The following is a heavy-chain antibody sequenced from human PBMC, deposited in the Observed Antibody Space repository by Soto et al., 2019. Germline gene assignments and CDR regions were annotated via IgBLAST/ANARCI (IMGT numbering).Heavy chain of an antibody. D-gene: IGHD3-22*01. Sequence: TGGSLRLSCAASGFTFSNAWMNWVRQAPGKGLEWVGRIKSKTDGETTDYAAPVKGRFTISGDDSKNTLYLQMNSLKTEDTAVYYCTTVQSYDSSGYDSDYWGQGT. CDR1: GFTFSNAW. CDR3: TTVQSYDSSGYDSDY. V-gene: IGHV3-15*07. J-gene: IGHJ4*02. CDR2: IKSKTDGETT.